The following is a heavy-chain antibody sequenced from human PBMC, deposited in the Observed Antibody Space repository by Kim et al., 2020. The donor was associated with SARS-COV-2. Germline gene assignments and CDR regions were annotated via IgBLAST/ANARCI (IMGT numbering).Heavy chain of an antibody. V-gene: IGHV4-34*01. J-gene: IGHJ5*02. D-gene: IGHD3-10*01. CDR2: INHSGST. Sequence: SETLSLTCAVYGGSFSGYYWSWIRQPPGKGLEWIGEINHSGSTNYNPSLKSRVTISVDTSKNQFSLKLSSVTAADTAVYYCARDTLWFGLSNWFDPWGQGTLVTVSS. CDR1: GGSFSGYY. CDR3: ARDTLWFGLSNWFDP.